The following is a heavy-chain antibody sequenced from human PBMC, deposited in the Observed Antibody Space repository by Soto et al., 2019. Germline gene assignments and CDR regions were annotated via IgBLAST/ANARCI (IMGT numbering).Heavy chain of an antibody. CDR1: GFTFSSYA. CDR3: AKDSLWFGESPPFDY. V-gene: IGHV3-23*01. CDR2: ISGSGGST. J-gene: IGHJ4*02. Sequence: VGSLRLSCAASGFTFSSYAMSWVRQAPGKGLEWVSAISGSGGSTYYADSVKGRFTISRDNSKNTLYLQMNSLRAEDTAVYYCAKDSLWFGESPPFDYWGQGTLVTVSS. D-gene: IGHD3-10*01.